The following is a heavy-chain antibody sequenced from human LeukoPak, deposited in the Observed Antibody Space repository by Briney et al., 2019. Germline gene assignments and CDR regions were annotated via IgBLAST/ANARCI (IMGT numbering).Heavy chain of an antibody. V-gene: IGHV3-48*03. CDR2: ISSSASTI. CDR3: ATHFDY. Sequence: GGSLRLSCAASGFTFSSYEMNWVRQAPGGGLEWVSYISSSASTIYYADSVRGRFTISRDNAKNSLYLQMNSLRAEDTAVYYCATHFDYWGQGTLVTVSS. J-gene: IGHJ4*02. CDR1: GFTFSSYE.